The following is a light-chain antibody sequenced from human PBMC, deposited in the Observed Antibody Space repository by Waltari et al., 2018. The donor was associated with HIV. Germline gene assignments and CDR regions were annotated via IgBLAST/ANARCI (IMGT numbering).Light chain of an antibody. CDR2: SNN. V-gene: IGLV1-44*01. Sequence: QSVLTQPPSASGTPGQRVTISCSGSSSNIGSNTVNWYQQLPGTAPKLLIYSNNQRPSGGPDRCSGSKSGTSASLAISGLQSEDEADYYWAAWDDSLNGPWVFGGGTKLTVL. J-gene: IGLJ3*02. CDR3: AAWDDSLNGPWV. CDR1: SSNIGSNT.